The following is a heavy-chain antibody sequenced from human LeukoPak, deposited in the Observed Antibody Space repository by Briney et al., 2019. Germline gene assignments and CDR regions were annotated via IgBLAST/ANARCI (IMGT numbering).Heavy chain of an antibody. CDR1: GFTFDDYA. Sequence: GRSLRLSCAASGFTFDDYAMHWVRQAPGKGLEWVSGISWNSGSIGYADSVKGRFTISRDNAKNSLYLQMNSLRAEDTALYYCAKDKSGGWDGVDYWGQGTLVTVFS. CDR3: AKDKSGGWDGVDY. V-gene: IGHV3-9*01. J-gene: IGHJ4*02. D-gene: IGHD6-19*01. CDR2: ISWNSGSI.